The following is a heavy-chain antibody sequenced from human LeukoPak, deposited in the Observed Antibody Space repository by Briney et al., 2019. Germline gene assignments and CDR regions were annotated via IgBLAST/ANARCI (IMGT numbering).Heavy chain of an antibody. CDR2: IYYSGST. CDR1: GGSISSSSYY. Sequence: SETLSLTCTVSGGSISSSSYYWGWIRQPPGKGLEWIGTIYYSGSTYYKPSLKSRVTISVDTSKNQFSLKLSSVTAADTAVYYCATRSTGVAATFDSWGQGTLVTVSS. J-gene: IGHJ4*02. D-gene: IGHD2-15*01. CDR3: ATRSTGVAATFDS. V-gene: IGHV4-39*07.